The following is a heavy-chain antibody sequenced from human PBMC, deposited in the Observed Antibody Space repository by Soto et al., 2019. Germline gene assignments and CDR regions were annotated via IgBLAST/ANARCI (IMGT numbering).Heavy chain of an antibody. V-gene: IGHV4-30-4*01. D-gene: IGHD6-13*01. Sequence: PSETLSLTCTVSGGSISSGDYYWSWIRQPPGKGLEWIGYIYYSGSTYYNPSLKSRVTISVDTSKNQFSLKLSSVTAADTAVYYCARDPGMGAAVDYWGQGTLVTVSS. CDR1: GGSISSGDYY. CDR2: IYYSGST. CDR3: ARDPGMGAAVDY. J-gene: IGHJ4*02.